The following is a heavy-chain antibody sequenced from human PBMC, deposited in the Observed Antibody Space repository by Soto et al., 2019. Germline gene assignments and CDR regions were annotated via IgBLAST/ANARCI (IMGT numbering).Heavy chain of an antibody. Sequence: GRLRRTCTASGFTFSSYSMNWVRQAPGKGLEWVSSISSSSSYIYYADSVKGRFTISRDNAKNSLYLQMNSLRAEDTAVYYCARDVVGARHNWFDPWGQGTLVTV. CDR2: ISSSSSYI. CDR3: ARDVVGARHNWFDP. D-gene: IGHD1-26*01. CDR1: GFTFSSYS. V-gene: IGHV3-21*01. J-gene: IGHJ5*02.